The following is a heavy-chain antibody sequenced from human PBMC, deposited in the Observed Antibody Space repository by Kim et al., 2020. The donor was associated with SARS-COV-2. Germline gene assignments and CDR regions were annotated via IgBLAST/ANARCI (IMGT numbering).Heavy chain of an antibody. CDR1: GGSISSSSYY. J-gene: IGHJ5*01. Sequence: SETLSLTCTVAGGSISSSSYYWGWIRQPPGKGLEWTGRIYYSGSTYYNPSLKSRVTISVDTSKNQFSLKLSSVTAADTAVYYCARSGYSSSWYASWGQGTLVTVSS. CDR3: ARSGYSSSWYAS. CDR2: IYYSGST. V-gene: IGHV4-39*01. D-gene: IGHD6-13*01.